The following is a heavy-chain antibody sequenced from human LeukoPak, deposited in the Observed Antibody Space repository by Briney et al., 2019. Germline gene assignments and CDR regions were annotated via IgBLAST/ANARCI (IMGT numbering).Heavy chain of an antibody. D-gene: IGHD3-16*01. J-gene: IGHJ4*02. Sequence: SETLSLTCTVSGGSINTYYWSWIRQPAGKGLELIGRIYTSGNTNYNPSLKSRVTMSVDTSKNQFSLKLHSVTAADTAVYYCARGRFLPLYFDYWGQGTLVTVSS. CDR3: ARGRFLPLYFDY. CDR1: GGSINTYY. V-gene: IGHV4-4*07. CDR2: IYTSGNT.